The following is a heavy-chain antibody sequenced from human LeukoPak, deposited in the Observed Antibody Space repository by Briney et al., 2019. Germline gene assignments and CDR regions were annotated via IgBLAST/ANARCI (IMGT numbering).Heavy chain of an antibody. D-gene: IGHD3-22*01. J-gene: IGHJ5*02. V-gene: IGHV3-21*01. CDR3: ARGPPLDYYDITWFDP. CDR1: GFTFSRYS. Sequence: GGSLRPSCAASGFTFSRYSINWVRQAPGKGLEWVSSIRSSSSYIYYTDSVKGRFTISRDNAKNSLYLQMNSLRAEDTAVYYCARGPPLDYYDITWFDPWGQGTLVTVSS. CDR2: IRSSSSYI.